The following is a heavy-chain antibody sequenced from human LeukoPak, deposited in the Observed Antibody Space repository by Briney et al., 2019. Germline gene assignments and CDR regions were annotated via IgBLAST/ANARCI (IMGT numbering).Heavy chain of an antibody. Sequence: SETLSLTCAVYGGSSSGYYWSWIRQPPGKGLEWIGEINHSGSTNYNPSLKSRVTISVDTSKNQFSLKLSSVTAADTAVYYCARATRMATIVDWGQGTLVTVSS. D-gene: IGHD5-24*01. V-gene: IGHV4-34*01. J-gene: IGHJ4*02. CDR2: INHSGST. CDR3: ARATRMATIVD. CDR1: GGSSSGYY.